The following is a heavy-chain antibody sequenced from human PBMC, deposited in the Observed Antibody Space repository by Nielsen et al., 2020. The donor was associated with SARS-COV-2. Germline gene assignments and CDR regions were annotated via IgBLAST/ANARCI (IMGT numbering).Heavy chain of an antibody. J-gene: IGHJ6*02. D-gene: IGHD3-22*01. CDR1: GGTFSSYA. V-gene: IGHV1-8*02. Sequence: ASVKVSCKASGGTFSSYAISWVRQATGQGLEWMGWMNPNSGNTGYAQKFQGRVTMTRNTSISTAYMELSSLRSEDTAVYYCAREGYYYDSSGYYLRYYYYYGMDVWGQGTTVTVSS. CDR3: AREGYYYDSSGYYLRYYYYYGMDV. CDR2: MNPNSGNT.